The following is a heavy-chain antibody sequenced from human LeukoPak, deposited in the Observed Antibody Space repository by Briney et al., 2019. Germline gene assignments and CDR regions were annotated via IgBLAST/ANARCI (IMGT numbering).Heavy chain of an antibody. D-gene: IGHD6-6*01. J-gene: IGHJ3*02. Sequence: SSETLSPTCTVSGGSISSSSYYWGWIRQPPGKGLEWIGSIYYSGSTYYNPSLKSRVTISVDTSKNQFSLKLSSVTAADTAVYYCIIWRAARPHAFDIWGQGTMVTVSS. CDR1: GGSISSSSYY. CDR3: IIWRAARPHAFDI. CDR2: IYYSGST. V-gene: IGHV4-39*01.